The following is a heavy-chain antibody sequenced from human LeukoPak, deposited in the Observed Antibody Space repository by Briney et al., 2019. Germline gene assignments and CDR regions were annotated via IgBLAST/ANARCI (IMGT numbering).Heavy chain of an antibody. Sequence: GGSLRLSCAASGFTFSSYAMSWVRQTPGKGLECVAPISGSGGSTYYADSVRGRFTVSRDNSKNMLYLQMNSLRVEDTAVYYCAKSPAWSSWPSIDYWGQGTLVAVSS. CDR1: GFTFSSYA. CDR3: AKSPAWSSWPSIDY. V-gene: IGHV3-23*01. D-gene: IGHD6-13*01. J-gene: IGHJ4*02. CDR2: ISGSGGST.